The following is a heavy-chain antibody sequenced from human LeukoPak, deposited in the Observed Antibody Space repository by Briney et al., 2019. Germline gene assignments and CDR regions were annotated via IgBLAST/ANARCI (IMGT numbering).Heavy chain of an antibody. D-gene: IGHD3-22*01. CDR2: IYPGDSDT. CDR1: GYSFANYW. CDR3: ARHVDDSSVYYYGSHYYYYRDV. Sequence: GESLKISCKGSGYSFANYWIGWVRQMPGKGLEWMGIIYPGDSDTRYSPSFQGQVTISADKSISTAYLQWISLKASDTAMYYRARHVDDSSVYYYGSHYYYYRDVGGKGTAVTVS. J-gene: IGHJ6*03. V-gene: IGHV5-51*01.